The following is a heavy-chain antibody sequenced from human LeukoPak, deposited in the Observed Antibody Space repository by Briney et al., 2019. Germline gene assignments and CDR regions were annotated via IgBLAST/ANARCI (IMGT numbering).Heavy chain of an antibody. J-gene: IGHJ6*02. D-gene: IGHD6-13*01. CDR2: IYYSGST. Sequence: SETLSLTCTVPGGSISSYYWSWIRQPPGKGLEWIGYIYYSGSTNYNPSLKSRVTISVDTSKNQFSLKLSSVTAADTAVYYCARLVAAAHYYYYGMDVWGQGTTVTVSS. V-gene: IGHV4-59*08. CDR3: ARLVAAAHYYYYGMDV. CDR1: GGSISSYY.